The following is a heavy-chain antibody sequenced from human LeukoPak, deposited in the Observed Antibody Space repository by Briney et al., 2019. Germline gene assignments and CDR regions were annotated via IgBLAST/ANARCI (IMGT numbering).Heavy chain of an antibody. V-gene: IGHV3-30*18. CDR3: AKDGLAGRFDSTAPGIYDGLDV. CDR2: TSYDGQNK. CDR1: GFTFNTYG. Sequence: GGSLRLSCVACGFTFNTYGLHWVRQAPGKGREWVAVTSYDGQNKRYGESVRGRFTISRDNSKNTLYLQMNSLRREDTAIYICAKDGLAGRFDSTAPGIYDGLDVWGQGTTVTVSS. J-gene: IGHJ6*02. D-gene: IGHD3-10*01.